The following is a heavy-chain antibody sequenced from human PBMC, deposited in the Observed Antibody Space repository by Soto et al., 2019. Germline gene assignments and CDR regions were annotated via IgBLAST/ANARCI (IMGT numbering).Heavy chain of an antibody. D-gene: IGHD3-3*01. CDR2: ISAIGRNA. V-gene: IGHV3-23*01. CDR1: GFPFSSNA. J-gene: IGHJ4*02. Sequence: PGGSLRLSCAASGFPFSSNAMSWVRQAPGKGLEWVAGISAIGRNAFYADSVRGRFTVSRDKANGTLSLQMNSLKVEDTAVYYCASGGYSDLWSGFSPHDYWGQGTLVTVS. CDR3: ASGGYSDLWSGFSPHDY.